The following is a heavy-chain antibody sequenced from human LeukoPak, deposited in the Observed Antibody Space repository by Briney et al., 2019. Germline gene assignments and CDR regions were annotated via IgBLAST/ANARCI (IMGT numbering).Heavy chain of an antibody. CDR1: GATFSSYA. Sequence: SVKVSCKASGATFSSYAISWVRQAPGQGLEWMGGIIPIFGRANYAQKFQGRVTITADKSTSTAYMELSSLRCEDTAVYYCARSDIVVVVAAPGSTWFGPWGQGTLVTVSS. CDR2: IIPIFGRA. V-gene: IGHV1-69*06. CDR3: ARSDIVVVVAAPGSTWFGP. J-gene: IGHJ5*02. D-gene: IGHD2-15*01.